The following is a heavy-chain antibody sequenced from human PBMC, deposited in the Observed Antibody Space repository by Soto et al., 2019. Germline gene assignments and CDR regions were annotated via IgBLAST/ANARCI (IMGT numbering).Heavy chain of an antibody. D-gene: IGHD2-8*01. J-gene: IGHJ6*02. CDR2: IYYSGST. CDR1: GGPISSSSYY. V-gene: IGHV4-39*01. Sequence: SETLSLTCTVSGGPISSSSYYWSWIRQPPGKGLEWIGSIYYSGSTYYNPSLKSRVTISVDTSKNQFSLKLSSVTAADTAVYYCASLYIVLMVYAEDYYYGMDVWGQGTTVTAP. CDR3: ASLYIVLMVYAEDYYYGMDV.